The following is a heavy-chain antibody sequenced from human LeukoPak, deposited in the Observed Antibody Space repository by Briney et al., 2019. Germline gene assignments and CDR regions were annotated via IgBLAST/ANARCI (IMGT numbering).Heavy chain of an antibody. V-gene: IGHV4-59*01. CDR2: IYYSGST. Sequence: SETLSLTCTVSGGSLSSYYWSWIRQPPGKGLEWIGYIYYSGSTNYNPSLKSRVTISVATSKNQFSLKLSSVTAADTAVYYCARGGYYYDSSGYWGAFDIWGQGTTVTVSS. D-gene: IGHD3-22*01. CDR3: ARGGYYYDSSGYWGAFDI. CDR1: GGSLSSYY. J-gene: IGHJ3*02.